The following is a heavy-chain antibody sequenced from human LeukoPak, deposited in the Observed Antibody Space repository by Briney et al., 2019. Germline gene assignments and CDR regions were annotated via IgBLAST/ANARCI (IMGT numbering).Heavy chain of an antibody. CDR1: GYTFTSYH. V-gene: IGHV1-8*01. D-gene: IGHD3-16*01. CDR2: MSTNSGNT. CDR3: ARGVGDLGDY. J-gene: IGHJ4*02. Sequence: ASVKVSCKASGYTFTSYHINWVRQATGQGLEWMGWMSTNSGNTDYAQKFQGRVTMTRDTSINTAYMELSSLRSEDTAVYYCARGVGDLGDYWGQGTLVTVSS.